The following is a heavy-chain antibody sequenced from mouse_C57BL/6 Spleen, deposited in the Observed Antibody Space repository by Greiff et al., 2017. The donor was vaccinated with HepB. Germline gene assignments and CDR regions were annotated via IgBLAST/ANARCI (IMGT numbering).Heavy chain of an antibody. CDR3: ARSGGQLRLRFAY. D-gene: IGHD3-2*02. CDR1: GYTFTSYW. CDR2: IDPSDSYT. Sequence: QVQLQQPGAELVKPGASVKLSCKASGYTFTSYWMQWVKQRPGQGLEWIGEIDPSDSYTNYNQKFKGKATLTVDTSSSTAYMQLSSLTSEDSAVYYCARSGGQLRLRFAYWGQGTLVTVSA. V-gene: IGHV1-50*01. J-gene: IGHJ3*01.